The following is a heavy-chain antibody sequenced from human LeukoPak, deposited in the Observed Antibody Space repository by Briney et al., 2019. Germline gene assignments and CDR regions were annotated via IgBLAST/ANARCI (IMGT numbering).Heavy chain of an antibody. Sequence: KPSETLSLICAVYGGSFGGYYWTWIRQPPGKGLEWIGEINHAGSTNYNPSLKSRVTISVDTSKNQFSLKLSSVTAADTAVYYCARGPTIFGVVIIPGFDYWGQGTLVTVSS. V-gene: IGHV4-34*01. D-gene: IGHD3-3*01. J-gene: IGHJ4*02. CDR3: ARGPTIFGVVIIPGFDY. CDR1: GGSFGGYY. CDR2: INHAGST.